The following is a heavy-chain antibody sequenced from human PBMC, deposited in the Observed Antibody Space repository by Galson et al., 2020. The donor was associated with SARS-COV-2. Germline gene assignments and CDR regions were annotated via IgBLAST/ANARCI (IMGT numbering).Heavy chain of an antibody. J-gene: IGHJ4*02. CDR3: ARQGDRGSWYQVDH. V-gene: IGHV4-38-2*02. CDR2: ISHSGST. Sequence: SETLSLTCTVSDYSISSAYYWGWIRQPPGKGLEWIGSISHSGSTYYNASLKSRVTISVDTSKNEFSLHLTSVTAADTAVYYCARQGDRGSWYQVDHWGQGTLVTVSS. D-gene: IGHD6-13*01. CDR1: DYSISSAYY.